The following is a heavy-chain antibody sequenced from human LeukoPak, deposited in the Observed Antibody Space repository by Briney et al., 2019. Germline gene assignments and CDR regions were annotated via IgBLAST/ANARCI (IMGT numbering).Heavy chain of an antibody. D-gene: IGHD1-1*01. Sequence: PSETLSLTCTVSGGSISSGSYYWSWIRQPAGKGLEWIGRIYTSGSTNYNPSLKSRVTISVDTSKNQFSLKLSSVTAADTAVYYCATGPFDYWGQGTLVTVSS. V-gene: IGHV4-61*02. J-gene: IGHJ4*02. CDR1: GGSISSGSYY. CDR3: ATGPFDY. CDR2: IYTSGST.